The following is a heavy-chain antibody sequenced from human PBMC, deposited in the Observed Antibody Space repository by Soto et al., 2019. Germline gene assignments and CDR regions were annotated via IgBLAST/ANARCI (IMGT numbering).Heavy chain of an antibody. J-gene: IGHJ4*02. D-gene: IGHD6-19*01. CDR3: VAGQYFFDY. CDR1: GFSFSSYG. CDR2: ISYDGSNK. V-gene: IGHV3-30*03. Sequence: SGGGVVQPGRSLRLSCAASGFSFSSYGMQWVRQAPGKGLEWVAVISYDGSNKYYADSVKDRFTISRDNSKKTLYLQMNSLRADDTAVHYCVAGQYFFDYCGQGTLVTVSS.